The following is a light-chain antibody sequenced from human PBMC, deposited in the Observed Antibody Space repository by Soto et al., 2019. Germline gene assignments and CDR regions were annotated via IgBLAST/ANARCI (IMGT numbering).Light chain of an antibody. V-gene: IGLV2-8*01. CDR2: EVS. CDR1: SSDVGGYNY. CDR3: SSYTGSNDPYV. Sequence: QSALTQPPSASGSPGRSVTISCTGTSSDVGGYNYVSWYQQHPGKAPKLMIYEVSKRPSGVPDRFSGSRVGNTASLTVSGLQAEDEADYYCSSYTGSNDPYVFGTGTKLTVL. J-gene: IGLJ1*01.